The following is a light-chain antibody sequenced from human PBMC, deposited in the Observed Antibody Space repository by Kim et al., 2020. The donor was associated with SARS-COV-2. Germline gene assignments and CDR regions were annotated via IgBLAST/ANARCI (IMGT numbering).Light chain of an antibody. J-gene: IGKJ5*01. CDR1: QSVSSSY. Sequence: EIVFTQSPGTLSWSPGESATLSCRARQSVSSSYLVWYHQKPRRAPSLLIYGASSSATGIPVRFSGSGSGTDFTLTISRLEPEAFVVYYCQQYGSTPPSTFGQGTRLEIK. CDR2: GAS. CDR3: QQYGSTPPST. V-gene: IGKV3-20*01.